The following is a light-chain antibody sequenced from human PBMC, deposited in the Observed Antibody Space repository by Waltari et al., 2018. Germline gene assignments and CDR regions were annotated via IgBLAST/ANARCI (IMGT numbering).Light chain of an antibody. J-gene: IGLJ3*02. CDR2: DVF. CDR1: SSDVGFYNY. CDR3: NSYTGSSSWV. Sequence: QSALTQPASVSGSPGQSITIPCTGTSSDVGFYNYVSWYQQHPGRAPKLMIYDVFVRPSGVSNRFSCSKSGNTASLTISGLQAEDEADYYCNSYTGSSSWVFGGGTKLTVL. V-gene: IGLV2-14*01.